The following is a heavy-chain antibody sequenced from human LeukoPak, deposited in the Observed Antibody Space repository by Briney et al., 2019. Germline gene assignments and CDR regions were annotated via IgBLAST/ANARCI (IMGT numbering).Heavy chain of an antibody. V-gene: IGHV4-59*01. Sequence: PSETLSLTCTVSGGSISSYYWTWLRQPPGKGLEWITSIYSSGSTSYNPSLKSRVTISVDTSKNQFSLKLRSVTAADTAVYYCARRTDYSGWYYFDHWGQGILVTVSS. CDR1: GGSISSYY. J-gene: IGHJ4*02. D-gene: IGHD6-19*01. CDR3: ARRTDYSGWYYFDH. CDR2: IYSSGST.